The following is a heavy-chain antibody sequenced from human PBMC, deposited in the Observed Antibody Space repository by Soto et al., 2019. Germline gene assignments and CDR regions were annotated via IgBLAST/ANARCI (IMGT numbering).Heavy chain of an antibody. D-gene: IGHD1-1*01. Sequence: EVQLLESGGGLVQPGGSLRLSCAASGFTFNHYAMAWVRQAPGKGMEWVAVISGSGGSAYYADSVKGRFTISRDNSKNTLYLQMNSLRAADTAVYSCAKTFRGIGTTSYFDYCGQGTLVTGSS. CDR1: GFTFNHYA. CDR3: AKTFRGIGTTSYFDY. V-gene: IGHV3-23*01. J-gene: IGHJ4*02. CDR2: ISGSGGSA.